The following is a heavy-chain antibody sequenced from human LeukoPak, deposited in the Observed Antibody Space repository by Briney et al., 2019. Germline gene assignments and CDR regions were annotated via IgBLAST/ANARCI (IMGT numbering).Heavy chain of an antibody. Sequence: GGSLRLPCAASGFTFSSYSMNWVRQAPGKGLYWVSSISSSSTYIHYADSVKGRFTISRDNAKNSLYLQMNSLRAEDTAVYYCARGGDDSSGYSFDYWGQGTLVTVSS. CDR1: GFTFSSYS. J-gene: IGHJ4*02. D-gene: IGHD3-22*01. CDR3: ARGGDDSSGYSFDY. V-gene: IGHV3-21*01. CDR2: ISSSSTYI.